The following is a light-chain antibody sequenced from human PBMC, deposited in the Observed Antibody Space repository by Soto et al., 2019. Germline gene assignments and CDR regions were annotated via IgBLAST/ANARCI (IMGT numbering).Light chain of an antibody. CDR3: QQYNNWPPLT. CDR1: QSVSSN. J-gene: IGKJ4*01. V-gene: IGKV3-15*01. Sequence: EIVMTQSPATLSVSPGERATLSCRASQSVSSNLAWYQQKPGQGPRLLIYDASTRATGIPARFSGSGSGTEFTLTISSLQSEDFAVYYCQQYNNWPPLTFGGGTKVEIK. CDR2: DAS.